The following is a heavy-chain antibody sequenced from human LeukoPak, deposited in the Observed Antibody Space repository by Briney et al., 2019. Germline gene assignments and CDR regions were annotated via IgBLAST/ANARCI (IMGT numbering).Heavy chain of an antibody. Sequence: PSETLSLTCTVSGGSISNYYWSWIRQPAGKGLEWIGRIYTSGSINYNPSLKSRVTMSVDTSKNQFSLTLSSVTAADTAVYYCARTPLRTQYFDYWGHGTLVTVSS. J-gene: IGHJ4*01. CDR1: GGSISNYY. D-gene: IGHD5-12*01. CDR3: ARTPLRTQYFDY. CDR2: IYTSGSI. V-gene: IGHV4-4*07.